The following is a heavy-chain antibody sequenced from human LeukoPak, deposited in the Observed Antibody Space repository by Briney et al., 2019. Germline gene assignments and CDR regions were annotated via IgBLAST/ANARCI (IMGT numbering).Heavy chain of an antibody. CDR3: AKDKYNFWSGSNYYYMDV. J-gene: IGHJ6*03. CDR1: AITFSTYA. Sequence: GGSLRLSCAASAITFSTYAMSWVRQAPGKGLECVSVISGGARSTYYADSVKGRFTISRDNSKNTLYLQMNSLRAEDTAVYYCAKDKYNFWSGSNYYYMDVWGKGTTVTVSS. V-gene: IGHV3-23*01. CDR2: ISGGARST. D-gene: IGHD3-3*01.